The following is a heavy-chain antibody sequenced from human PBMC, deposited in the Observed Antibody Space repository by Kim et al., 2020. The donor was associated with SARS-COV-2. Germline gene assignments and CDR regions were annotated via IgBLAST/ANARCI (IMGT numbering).Heavy chain of an antibody. V-gene: IGHV1-46*01. Sequence: STSYAQKFQGRVTMTRDTSTSTVYMELSSLRSEDTAVYYCARDQTQLLDYWGQGTLVTVSS. D-gene: IGHD1-26*01. J-gene: IGHJ4*02. CDR2: ST. CDR3: ARDQTQLLDY.